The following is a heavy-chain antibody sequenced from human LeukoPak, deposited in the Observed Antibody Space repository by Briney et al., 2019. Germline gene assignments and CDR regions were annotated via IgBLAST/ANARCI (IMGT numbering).Heavy chain of an antibody. V-gene: IGHV1-69*05. CDR3: ARGATAGYYYYYRVV. J-gene: IGHJ6*03. CDR1: GGTFSSYA. Sequence: SVTVSCKASGGTFSSYAISWVRQAPGQGLEWMGRIIPIFGTANNAQKFQGRVTITTDESTRTAYMELSSLRSEDTAVYYCARGATAGYYYYYRVVWGKGTTVTVSS. D-gene: IGHD5-24*01. CDR2: IIPIFGTA.